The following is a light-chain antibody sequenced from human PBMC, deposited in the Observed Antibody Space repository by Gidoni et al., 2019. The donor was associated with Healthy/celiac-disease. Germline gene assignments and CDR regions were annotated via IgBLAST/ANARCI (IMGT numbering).Light chain of an antibody. CDR3: SSYTSSSPYV. CDR2: DVS. V-gene: IGLV2-14*01. CDR1: SSDVGGYKY. Sequence: QSALTQPASVSGSPGQSITISCTGTSSDVGGYKYVSWYQQHPGKAPKFMIYDVSNRPSGVSNRFSGSKSGNTASLTISGLQADDEADYYCSSYTSSSPYVFGTGTKVTVL. J-gene: IGLJ1*01.